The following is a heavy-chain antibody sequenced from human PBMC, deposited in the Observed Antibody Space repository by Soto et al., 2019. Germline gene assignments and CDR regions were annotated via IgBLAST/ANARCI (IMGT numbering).Heavy chain of an antibody. J-gene: IGHJ4*02. CDR2: ITTTGDRT. V-gene: IGHV3-23*04. CDR1: GFIFSSSD. D-gene: IGHD2-21*02. Sequence: EVQLVESEGGLVQPGGSLRLSCEASGFIFSSSDMSWVRQAPGKGLEWISSITTTGDRTHYADSVRGRFTISRDNSRNTVFLQLKRLGVEAPAVYYCAKGGGGDHGYWGQGTLVAVSS. CDR3: AKGGGGDHGY.